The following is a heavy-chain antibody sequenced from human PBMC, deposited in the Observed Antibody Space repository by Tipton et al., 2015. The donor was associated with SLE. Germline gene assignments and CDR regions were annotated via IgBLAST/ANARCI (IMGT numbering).Heavy chain of an antibody. D-gene: IGHD2-21*02. J-gene: IGHJ2*01. CDR1: GGAINSGSYW. CDR3: ARLTVTPHWYFDL. CDR2: INTSGTT. V-gene: IGHV4-61*02. Sequence: LRLSCSVSGGAINSGSYWWTWLRQPAGRGLEWIGRINTSGTTNYNPSLKSRITISVDTSKNQFSLDLSSVTAADTAVYYCARLTVTPHWYFDLWGRGTPVTVSS.